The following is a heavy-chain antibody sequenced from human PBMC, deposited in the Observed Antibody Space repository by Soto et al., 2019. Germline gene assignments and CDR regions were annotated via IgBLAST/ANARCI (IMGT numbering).Heavy chain of an antibody. CDR1: GYTFTSYY. J-gene: IGHJ6*02. CDR2: INPSGGST. D-gene: IGHD3-3*01. Sequence: QVQLVQSGAEVKKPGASVKVSCKASGYTFTSYYMRWVRQAPGQGLAWMGIINPSGGSTSYAQKFQGRVTMTRDTSTSTVYMELSSLRSEDTAVYYCARERFRGAPSTTIFVVVAYYYYGMDVWGQGTTVTVSS. V-gene: IGHV1-46*03. CDR3: ARERFRGAPSTTIFVVVAYYYYGMDV.